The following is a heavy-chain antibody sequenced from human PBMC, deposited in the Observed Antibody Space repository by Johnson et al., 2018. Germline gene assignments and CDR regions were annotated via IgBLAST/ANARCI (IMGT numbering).Heavy chain of an antibody. J-gene: IGHJ6*02. V-gene: IGHV3-49*05. CDR1: GFTFGDYA. CDR2: IRSKAYGGTT. D-gene: IGHD4-17*01. CDR3: TRDNDYGDYGYYYYYGMDV. Sequence: VQLVESGGGLVKPGRSXRLSCTASGFTFGDYAMSWFRQAPGKGLEWVGFIRSKAYGGTTEYAASVKGRFIIPRDDSKSIAYLQRNSLKTEDTAVYYCTRDNDYGDYGYYYYYGMDVWGQGTTVTVSS.